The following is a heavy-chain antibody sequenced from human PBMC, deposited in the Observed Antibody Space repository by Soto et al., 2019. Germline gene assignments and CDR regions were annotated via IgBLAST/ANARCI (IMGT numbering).Heavy chain of an antibody. CDR1: GGTFSSYA. J-gene: IGHJ6*02. V-gene: IGHV1-69*13. CDR2: IIPIFGTA. D-gene: IGHD1-26*01. Sequence: SVKVSCKASGGTFSSYAISWVRQAPGQGLEWMGGIIPIFGTANYAQKFQGRVTITADESTSTAYMELSSLRSEDTAVYYCAKGALEPTDYYYYGMDVWGQGTTVTVSS. CDR3: AKGALEPTDYYYYGMDV.